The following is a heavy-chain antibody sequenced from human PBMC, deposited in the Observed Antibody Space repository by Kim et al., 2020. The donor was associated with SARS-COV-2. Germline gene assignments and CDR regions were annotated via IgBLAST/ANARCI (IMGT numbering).Heavy chain of an antibody. CDR3: ARRRDVYNSRYFDY. D-gene: IGHD1-1*01. CDR1: GGSISSSSYY. J-gene: IGHJ4*02. CDR2: IFYSGSA. V-gene: IGHV4-39*01. Sequence: SETLSLTCTVSGGSISSSSYYWGWIRQPPGKGLEWIGSIFYSGSASYNPSLKSRVTISVDTSKNQFSLKLSSVTAADTAIYYCARRRDVYNSRYFDYWGQGILVTVSS.